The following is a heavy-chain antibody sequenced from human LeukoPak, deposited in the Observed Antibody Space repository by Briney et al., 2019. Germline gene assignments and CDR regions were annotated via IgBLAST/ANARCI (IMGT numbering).Heavy chain of an antibody. CDR3: ARRGGYCSGGSCYSWGY. Sequence: PSETLSLTCTVSGGSISSYYWSWFRQPPGKRLEWIGYIFYSGSTNYNPSLKSRVTISVDTSKNQFSLKLSSVTAADTAVYYCARRGGYCSGGSCYSWGYWGQGTLVTVSS. D-gene: IGHD2-15*01. V-gene: IGHV4-59*08. CDR1: GGSISSYY. J-gene: IGHJ4*02. CDR2: IFYSGST.